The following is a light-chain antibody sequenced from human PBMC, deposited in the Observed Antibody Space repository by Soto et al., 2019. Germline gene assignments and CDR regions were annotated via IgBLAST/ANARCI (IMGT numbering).Light chain of an antibody. Sequence: DIEMTQSPSSLSASVGDRVTITCRASQGISNDLGWYQQKPGKAPKRLIYAASSFQSGVPSRVSGSASGTEFTLTISSLQPEDFETYYCLQHNSYPPTFGQGTKVEIK. CDR1: QGISND. CDR3: LQHNSYPPT. V-gene: IGKV1-17*01. J-gene: IGKJ1*01. CDR2: AAS.